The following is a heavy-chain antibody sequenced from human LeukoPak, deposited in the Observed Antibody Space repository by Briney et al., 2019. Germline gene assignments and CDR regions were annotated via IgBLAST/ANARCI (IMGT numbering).Heavy chain of an antibody. CDR3: ARYSGYDRAYYYYYMDV. V-gene: IGHV1-18*01. CDR2: ISAYNGNT. J-gene: IGHJ6*03. CDR1: GYTFTSYG. D-gene: IGHD5-12*01. Sequence: ASVKVSCKASGYTFTSYGISWVRQAPGQGLEWMGWISAYNGNTNYAQKFQGRVTMTRDTSISTAYMELSRLRSDDTAVYYCARYSGYDRAYYYYYMDVWGKGTTVTVSS.